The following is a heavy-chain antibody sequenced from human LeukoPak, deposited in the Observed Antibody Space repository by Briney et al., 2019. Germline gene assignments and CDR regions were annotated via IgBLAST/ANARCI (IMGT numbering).Heavy chain of an antibody. V-gene: IGHV3-33*01. CDR2: IWYDGSNK. D-gene: IGHD5-18*01. CDR1: GFTFSSYG. J-gene: IGHJ4*02. CDR3: ARDLGTQGDTAMVDY. Sequence: GGSLRLSCAASGFTFSSYGMHWVRQAPGKGLEWVAVIWYDGSNKNYADSVKGRFTISRDNSKNTLYLQMNSLRAEDTAVYYCARDLGTQGDTAMVDYWGQGTLVTVSS.